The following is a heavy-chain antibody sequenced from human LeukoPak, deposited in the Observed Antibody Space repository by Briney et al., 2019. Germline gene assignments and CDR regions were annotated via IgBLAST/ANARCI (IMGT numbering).Heavy chain of an antibody. CDR1: GFTVSSNY. V-gene: IGHV3-66*01. Sequence: PGGSLRLSCAASGFTVSSNYMSWVRQAPGKGLEWVSVIYSGGSTYYADSVKGRFTISRDNSKNTLYLQMNSLRAEDTAVYYCARVLLNYYDRRGMDVWGQGTTVTVSS. J-gene: IGHJ6*02. CDR2: IYSGGST. CDR3: ARVLLNYYDRRGMDV. D-gene: IGHD3-22*01.